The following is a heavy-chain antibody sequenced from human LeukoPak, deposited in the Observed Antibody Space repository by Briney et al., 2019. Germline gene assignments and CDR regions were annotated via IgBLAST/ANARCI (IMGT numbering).Heavy chain of an antibody. CDR1: GFTFSDYY. Sequence: GGSLRLSCAASGFTFSDYYMSWIRQAPGKGLEWVSYISSSGSTIYYADSVKGRFTISRDNAKNSLYLQMNSLRAEDTALYHCAIVRRDYYDSRILPGAFDIWGQGTMVTVSS. CDR2: ISSSGSTI. D-gene: IGHD3-22*01. CDR3: AIVRRDYYDSRILPGAFDI. V-gene: IGHV3-11*01. J-gene: IGHJ3*02.